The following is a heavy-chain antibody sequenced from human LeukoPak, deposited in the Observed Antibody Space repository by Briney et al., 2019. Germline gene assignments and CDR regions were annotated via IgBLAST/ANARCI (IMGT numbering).Heavy chain of an antibody. CDR2: IIPIFGTA. D-gene: IGHD3-16*01. V-gene: IGHV1-69*13. Sequence: SVTVSCTASGGTFSSYAISWVRQAPGQGLEWMGGIIPIFGTANYAQKFQGRVTITADESTSTAYMELSSLRSEDTAVYYCARDRPHGGSGYYYYYGMDVWGQGTTVTVSS. CDR1: GGTFSSYA. CDR3: ARDRPHGGSGYYYYYGMDV. J-gene: IGHJ6*02.